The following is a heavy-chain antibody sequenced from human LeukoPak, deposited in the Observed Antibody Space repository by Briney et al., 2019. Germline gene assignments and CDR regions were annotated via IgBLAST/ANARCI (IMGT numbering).Heavy chain of an antibody. J-gene: IGHJ6*03. CDR3: ARMAAPPYYYYYYMDV. CDR1: GGTFSSYA. D-gene: IGHD5-24*01. Sequence: SVKVSCKASGGTFSSYAISWVRQAPGQGLEWMGGIIPIFGTANYAQKFQGRVTITTDESTSTAYMELSSLRSEDTAVYYCARMAAPPYYYYYYMDVWGKGTTVTVSS. V-gene: IGHV1-69*05. CDR2: IIPIFGTA.